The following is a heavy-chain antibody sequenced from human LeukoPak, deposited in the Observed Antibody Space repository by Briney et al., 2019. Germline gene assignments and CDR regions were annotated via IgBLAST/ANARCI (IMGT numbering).Heavy chain of an antibody. V-gene: IGHV4-61*08. Sequence: PSETLSLTCTVSGGSISSGDYYWSWIRQPPGKGLEWIGYIYTSGSTNYNPSLKSRVTISVDTSKNQFSLKLSSVTAADTAVYYCARHLRRDGYGPAFDIWGQGTMVTVSS. J-gene: IGHJ3*02. CDR2: IYTSGST. CDR3: ARHLRRDGYGPAFDI. CDR1: GGSISSGDYY. D-gene: IGHD5-24*01.